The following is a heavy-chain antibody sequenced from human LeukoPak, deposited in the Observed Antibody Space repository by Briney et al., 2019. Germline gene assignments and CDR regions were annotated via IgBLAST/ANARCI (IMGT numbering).Heavy chain of an antibody. J-gene: IGHJ4*02. CDR2: ASHSSST. CDR3: ARSPGFGVIILQLDW. D-gene: IGHD3-16*01. Sequence: SETLSLTCAVSGASISSNHYYWGWIRHSPGKGLEGSGSASHSSSTYYNPSLTTRVTMSLDAAKRQFSLNLHFMTAADTATYFFARSPGFGVIILQLDWGGQGSLVTVSS. V-gene: IGHV4-39*07. CDR1: GASISSNHYY.